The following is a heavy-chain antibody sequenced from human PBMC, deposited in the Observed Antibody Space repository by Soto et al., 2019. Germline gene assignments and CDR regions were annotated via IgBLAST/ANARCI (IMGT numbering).Heavy chain of an antibody. Sequence: ASVKVSCKASGYTFTDYAMHWVRQAPGHRLEWMGWINAGNGNTKYSRKFQGRVTITRDTSASTAYMELSSLRSEDTAVYYCARDLVTTVTIGMDVWGQGTTVTVSS. J-gene: IGHJ6*02. CDR3: ARDLVTTVTIGMDV. CDR2: INAGNGNT. CDR1: GYTFTDYA. V-gene: IGHV1-3*01. D-gene: IGHD4-4*01.